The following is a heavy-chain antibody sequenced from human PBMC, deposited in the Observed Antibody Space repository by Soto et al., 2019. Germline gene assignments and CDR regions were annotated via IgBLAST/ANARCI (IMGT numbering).Heavy chain of an antibody. V-gene: IGHV1-3*01. J-gene: IGHJ4*02. CDR1: GYTFTSYA. Sequence: QVQLVQSGAEVKKPGASVKVSCKASGYTFTSYAMHWVRQAPGQRLEWMGWINAGNGKTKYSQKFQGRVIITRDTSASTAYMELSSLRSEDTAVYYCARDHSIMITFGGGIGGSDYWGQGTLVTVSS. CDR3: ARDHSIMITFGGGIGGSDY. CDR2: INAGNGKT. D-gene: IGHD3-16*01.